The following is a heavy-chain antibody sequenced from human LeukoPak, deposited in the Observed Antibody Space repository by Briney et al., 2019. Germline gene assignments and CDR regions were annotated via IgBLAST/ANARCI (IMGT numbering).Heavy chain of an antibody. CDR1: GFTFDDYA. V-gene: IGHV3-9*01. CDR3: ARMGIAAAGVDY. Sequence: GGSLRLSCAASGFTFDDYAMHWVRQAPGKGLEWVSGISWNSGSIGYADSVKGRFTISRDNAKNSLYLQMNSLRAEDTALYYCARMGIAAAGVDYWGQGTLVTVSS. CDR2: ISWNSGSI. J-gene: IGHJ4*02. D-gene: IGHD6-13*01.